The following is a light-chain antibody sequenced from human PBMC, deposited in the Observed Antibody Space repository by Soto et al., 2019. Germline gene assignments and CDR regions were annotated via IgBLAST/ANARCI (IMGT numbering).Light chain of an antibody. Sequence: QSALTQPPSVSGAPGQRVTISCTGSSSNIGAGYDVHWYQQLPGTAPKLLIYGNSNRPSGVPDRFSGSKSGTSASLAITGLQAEDEADYYCQSYDNSPHVVFGGGTQLTVL. V-gene: IGLV1-40*01. J-gene: IGLJ2*01. CDR1: SSNIGAGYD. CDR3: QSYDNSPHVV. CDR2: GNS.